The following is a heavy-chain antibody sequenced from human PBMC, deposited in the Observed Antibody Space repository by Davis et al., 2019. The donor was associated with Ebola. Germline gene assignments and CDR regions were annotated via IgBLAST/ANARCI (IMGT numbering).Heavy chain of an antibody. J-gene: IGHJ6*03. Sequence: SLKISCVVSGFTFDDHVMHWVRQAPGKGLEWVSGISWKSGSIGYADSVKGRFTISSDNAKRSLYLQMNSLKVEDTALYYCAKGPDGYNFFHYDLDVWGKGTTVTVSS. CDR2: ISWKSGSI. CDR1: GFTFDDHV. CDR3: AKGPDGYNFFHYDLDV. D-gene: IGHD5-24*01. V-gene: IGHV3-9*01.